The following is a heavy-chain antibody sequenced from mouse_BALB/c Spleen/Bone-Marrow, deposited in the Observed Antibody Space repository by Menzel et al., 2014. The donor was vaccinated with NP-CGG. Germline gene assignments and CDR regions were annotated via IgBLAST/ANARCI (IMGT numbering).Heavy chain of an antibody. V-gene: IGHV1S135*01. CDR3: TRENYTSSPAY. D-gene: IGHD1-1*01. Sequence: VQLQQSGPELVKPGASVKASCKASGYAFTSYNMYWVKQSHGKSLEWIGYIDPYNGGTSYNQKFKGKATLTVDKSSSTAYMHLNSLTSEVSADDNGTRENYTSSPAYWGQGTLVTVS. CDR2: IDPYNGGT. J-gene: IGHJ3*01. CDR1: GYAFTSYN.